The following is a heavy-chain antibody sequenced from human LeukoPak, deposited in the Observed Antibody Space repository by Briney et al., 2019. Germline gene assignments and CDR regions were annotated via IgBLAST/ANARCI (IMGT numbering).Heavy chain of an antibody. CDR3: AKDMGPRWPYDAFDI. V-gene: IGHV3-9*03. Sequence: TGGSLRLSCAASGFTFDDYAMHWVRQAPGKGLEWVSGISWNSGSIGYADSVKGRFTISRDNAKNSLYLQMNSLRAEDMALYYCAKDMGPRWPYDAFDIWGQGTMVTVSP. J-gene: IGHJ3*02. CDR2: ISWNSGSI. CDR1: GFTFDDYA. D-gene: IGHD5-24*01.